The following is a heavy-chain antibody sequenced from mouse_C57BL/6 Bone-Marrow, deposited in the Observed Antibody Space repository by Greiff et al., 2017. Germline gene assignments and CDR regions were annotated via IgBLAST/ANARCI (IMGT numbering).Heavy chain of an antibody. J-gene: IGHJ2*01. D-gene: IGHD1-1*01. CDR3: ARKGLLLRLYYFDY. Sequence: QVQLQQPGAELVRPGSSVKLSCKASGYTFTSYWMDWVKQRPGQGLEWIGNIYPSDSETHYNQKFKDKATLTVDKSSSTAYMQLSSLTSEDSAVYYCARKGLLLRLYYFDYWGQGTTLTVSS. CDR2: IYPSDSET. V-gene: IGHV1-61*01. CDR1: GYTFTSYW.